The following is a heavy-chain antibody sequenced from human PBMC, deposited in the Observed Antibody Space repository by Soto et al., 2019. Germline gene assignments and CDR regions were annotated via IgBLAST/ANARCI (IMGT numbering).Heavy chain of an antibody. J-gene: IGHJ5*02. CDR2: IYYSGST. CDR1: GGSISSGGYY. V-gene: IGHV4-31*03. CDR3: ARDHYYGSGSYWNWFDP. Sequence: QVQLQESGPGLVKPSQTLSLTCTVSGGSISSGGYYWSWIRQHPGKGLEWIGYIYYSGSTYYNPSLKSRVTISVDTSKNQFSLKLRSVTAADTAVYYCARDHYYGSGSYWNWFDPWGQGTLVTVSS. D-gene: IGHD3-10*01.